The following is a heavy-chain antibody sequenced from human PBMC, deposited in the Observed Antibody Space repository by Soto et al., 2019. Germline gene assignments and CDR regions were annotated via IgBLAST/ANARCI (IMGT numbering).Heavy chain of an antibody. V-gene: IGHV1-18*01. J-gene: IGHJ4*02. CDR1: GYSFTSYC. CDR3: ARDFGSDLSAPGAVLDY. CDR2: ISTYNGNT. D-gene: IGHD3-3*01. Sequence: GASVKVSCKASGYSFTSYCISWVLQAPGQGLEWMGWISTYNGNTNFAQNVQGRVTMTTDTSTYTAYMELRSLTSDDTAVYYCARDFGSDLSAPGAVLDYWGQGSLVTVS.